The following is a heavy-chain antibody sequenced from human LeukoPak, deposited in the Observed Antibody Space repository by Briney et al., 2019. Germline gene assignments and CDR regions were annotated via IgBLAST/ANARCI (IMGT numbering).Heavy chain of an antibody. Sequence: GGSLRHSCRTSGFMFDNYAMSWVRQAPGKGLEWVSGIGASGGSTYYSDSVKGRFTISRDNSKNTLFLQINSLRAEDTAVYYCAKDNYYDTSGGFFAYWGQGTLVSVSS. J-gene: IGHJ4*02. D-gene: IGHD3-22*01. V-gene: IGHV3-23*01. CDR2: IGASGGST. CDR1: GFMFDNYA. CDR3: AKDNYYDTSGGFFAY.